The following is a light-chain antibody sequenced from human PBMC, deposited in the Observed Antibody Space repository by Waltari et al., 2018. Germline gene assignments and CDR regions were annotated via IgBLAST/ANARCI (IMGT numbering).Light chain of an antibody. J-gene: IGKJ5*01. Sequence: EIVMTQSPAALSVSPGERATLSCRASQSVSSKLTWYQQKPGEAPRLLIYGSSTRSTGIPSRFIGSGSATDFTLTISSLQSEDFAVYYCQQYYNWPPVTFGQGTRLEIK. V-gene: IGKV3-15*01. CDR3: QQYYNWPPVT. CDR2: GSS. CDR1: QSVSSK.